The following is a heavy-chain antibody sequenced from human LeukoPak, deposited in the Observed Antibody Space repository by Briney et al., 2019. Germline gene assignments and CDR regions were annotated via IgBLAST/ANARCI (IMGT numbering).Heavy chain of an antibody. CDR1: GGSISSYY. CDR2: IYTSGST. J-gene: IGHJ4*02. D-gene: IGHD3-22*01. CDR3: ARDYYDSSGYLYLFDY. Sequence: SETLSLTCTVSGGSISSYYWSWIRQPAGKGLEWIGRIYTSGSTNYNPSLKSRVTMSVGTSKNQFSLKLSSVTAADTAVYYCARDYYDSSGYLYLFDYWGQGTLVTVSS. V-gene: IGHV4-4*07.